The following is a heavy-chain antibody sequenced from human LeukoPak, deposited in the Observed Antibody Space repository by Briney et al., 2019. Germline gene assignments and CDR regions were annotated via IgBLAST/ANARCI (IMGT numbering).Heavy chain of an antibody. CDR1: GFTFSSYG. D-gene: IGHD3-10*01. Sequence: GGSLRLSCAASGFTFSSYGMHWVRQAPGKGLEWVAVIWYDGSNKYYADSVKGRFTISRDNSKNTLYLQVNSPRAEDTAVYYCARAMTLGVDYYYYGMDVWGQGTTVTVSS. J-gene: IGHJ6*02. V-gene: IGHV3-33*01. CDR2: IWYDGSNK. CDR3: ARAMTLGVDYYYYGMDV.